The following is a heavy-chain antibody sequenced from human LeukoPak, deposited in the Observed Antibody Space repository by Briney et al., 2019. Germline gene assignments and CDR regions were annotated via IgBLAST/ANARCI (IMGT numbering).Heavy chain of an antibody. CDR1: DDSITMYY. D-gene: IGHD4-11*01. J-gene: IGHJ6*03. V-gene: IGHV4-59*01. CDR2: VDHTGST. CDR3: ARGRVSSSTWYSTYYYYFYMDV. Sequence: SETLSLTCSVSDDSITMYYWTWLRQPPGKGLEWIGYVDHTGSTNFNPSLNGRVSISRDTSKNLFSLRLRSVTAADTAVYFCARGRVSSSTWYSTYYYYFYMDVWGKGTTVTVSS.